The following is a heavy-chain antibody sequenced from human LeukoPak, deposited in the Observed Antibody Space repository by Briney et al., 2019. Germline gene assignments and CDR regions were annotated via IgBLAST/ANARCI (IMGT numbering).Heavy chain of an antibody. CDR1: GFSFSNYA. D-gene: IGHD1-14*01. V-gene: IGHV3-23*01. Sequence: GGSLRLSCVASGFSFSNYAMGWVRQAPGKGLEWVSAISTGGGNTYYADSVKGRFTISRDKSENTMFLQMNSLRAEDTAVYYCAKDAMSGTGTFDYWGQGTLVTVSS. J-gene: IGHJ4*02. CDR3: AKDAMSGTGTFDY. CDR2: ISTGGGNT.